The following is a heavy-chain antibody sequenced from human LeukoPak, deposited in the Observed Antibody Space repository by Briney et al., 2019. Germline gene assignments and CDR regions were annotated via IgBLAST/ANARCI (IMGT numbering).Heavy chain of an antibody. CDR2: ISGIGGSP. V-gene: IGHV3-23*01. Sequence: GGSLRLSCAASGFTFSSSAMSWVRQAPGKVLEWVSSISGIGGSPFYTDSVKGRFTISRDNSKNTPYLQVNSLRAEHPSIYYCAKGPLLWDWGQGTLVAVSS. CDR1: GFTFSSSA. CDR3: AKGPLLWD. J-gene: IGHJ4*02. D-gene: IGHD2/OR15-2a*01.